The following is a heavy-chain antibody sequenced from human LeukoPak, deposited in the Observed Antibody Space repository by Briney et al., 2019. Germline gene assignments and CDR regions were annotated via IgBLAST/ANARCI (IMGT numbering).Heavy chain of an antibody. Sequence: PGESLRLSCAASGFPFSSYAMSWVRQAPGKGLEWVSTISNSDDSTYYADSVKGRFTISRDNSKNTLYLQMSSLRAEDTAVYYCARDERLLSFLKWGQGTLVTVSS. CDR1: GFPFSSYA. J-gene: IGHJ4*02. CDR3: ARDERLLSFLK. CDR2: ISNSDDST. V-gene: IGHV3-23*01. D-gene: IGHD3-3*01.